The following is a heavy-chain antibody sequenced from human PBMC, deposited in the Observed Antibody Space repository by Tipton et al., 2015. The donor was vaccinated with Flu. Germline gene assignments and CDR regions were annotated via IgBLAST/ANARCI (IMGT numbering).Heavy chain of an antibody. CDR2: INPNSGGT. CDR3: ARDWGTGTANMDV. D-gene: IGHD1-7*01. V-gene: IGHV1-2*02. Sequence: QLVQSGADVNKPGASVKVSCKASGYTFTGYFIHWVRQAPGQGLEWMGWINPNSGGTNYAQNFQGRVTMTMDTSITTAYMDLRSLKSDDTAVYYCARDWGTGTANMDVWGQGTLVTVSS. CDR1: GYTFTGYF. J-gene: IGHJ4*02.